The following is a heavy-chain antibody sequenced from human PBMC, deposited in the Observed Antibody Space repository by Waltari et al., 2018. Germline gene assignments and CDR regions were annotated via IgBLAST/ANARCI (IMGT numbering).Heavy chain of an antibody. CDR2: IYYSGST. V-gene: IGHV4-31*03. CDR3: ARVEIAAAGTSKAFDI. J-gene: IGHJ3*02. D-gene: IGHD6-13*01. CDR1: GGSIRSGGYY. Sequence: QVQLQESGPGLVKPSQTLSLTCTVSGGSIRSGGYYWSWIRQHPGKGLEWIGYIYYSGSTYYNPSLKSRVTISVDTSKNQFSLKLSSVTAADTAVYYCARVEIAAAGTSKAFDIWGQGTMVTVSS.